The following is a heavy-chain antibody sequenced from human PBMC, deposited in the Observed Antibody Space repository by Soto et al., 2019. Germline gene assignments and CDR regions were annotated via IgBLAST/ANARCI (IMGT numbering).Heavy chain of an antibody. CDR1: GFTFSSYW. D-gene: IGHD2-2*01. CDR2: IKQDGSGK. Sequence: GGSLRLSCAASGFTFSSYWMSWVRQAPGKGLEWVANIKQDGSGKYYVDSVKGRFTISRDNAKNSLYLQMNSLRAEDTAVYYCASKGVPAAYYFDYWGQGTLVTVSS. V-gene: IGHV3-7*01. CDR3: ASKGVPAAYYFDY. J-gene: IGHJ4*02.